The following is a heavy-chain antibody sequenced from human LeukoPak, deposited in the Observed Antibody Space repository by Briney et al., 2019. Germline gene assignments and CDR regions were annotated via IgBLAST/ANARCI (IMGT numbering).Heavy chain of an antibody. D-gene: IGHD6-6*01. CDR1: GFPFSSYW. CDR2: INGDGTTT. V-gene: IGHV3-74*01. J-gene: IGHJ5*01. Sequence: HTGGSLRLSCAASGFPFSSYWMHWVRQAPGKGLLWVSRINGDGTTTNYADPVNGRFTTSRDNAKNTLYLQMNSLRAEDSAVYYCTRGHTGSSFDPWGQGTMVTVSS. CDR3: TRGHTGSSFDP.